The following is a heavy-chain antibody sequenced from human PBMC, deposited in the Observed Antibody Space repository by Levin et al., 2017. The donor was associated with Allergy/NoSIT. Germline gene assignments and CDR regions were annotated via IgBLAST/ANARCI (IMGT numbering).Heavy chain of an antibody. CDR2: IYHAGST. V-gene: IGHV4-4*02. J-gene: IGHJ3*02. CDR3: ARDLNGQWLGRAFEI. Sequence: SETLSLTCAVSGGSISSSNYWSWVRQPPGKGLEWIGEIYHAGSTSYNPSLKGRVTISVDKSTNQFSLKLSSVTAADTAVYYCARDLNGQWLGRAFEIWGQGTMVTVSS. CDR1: GGSISSSNY. D-gene: IGHD6-19*01.